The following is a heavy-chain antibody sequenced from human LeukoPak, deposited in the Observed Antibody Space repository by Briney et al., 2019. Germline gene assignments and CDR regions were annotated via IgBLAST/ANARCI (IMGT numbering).Heavy chain of an antibody. J-gene: IGHJ5*02. CDR2: INPNSGGT. Sequence: ASVKVSCKASGYTFTGYYMHWVRQAPGQGLEWMGWINPNSGGTNYAQKFQGRVTMTRDTSISTAYMELSRLRSEGTAVYYCARDQPRYYGSGSYVDNWFDPWGQGTLVTVSS. CDR1: GYTFTGYY. V-gene: IGHV1-2*02. CDR3: ARDQPRYYGSGSYVDNWFDP. D-gene: IGHD3-10*01.